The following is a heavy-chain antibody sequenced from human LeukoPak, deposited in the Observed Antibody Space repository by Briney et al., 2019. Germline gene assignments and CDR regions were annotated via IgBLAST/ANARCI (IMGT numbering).Heavy chain of an antibody. V-gene: IGHV4-59*01. D-gene: IGHD3-10*01. Sequence: SETLSLTCTVSGGSISSYYWSWIRQPPGKGLEWIGYIYYSGSTNYNPSLKSRVTISVDTSKNQFSLKLSSVTAADTAVYYRARDVPSAWFDPWGQGTLVTVSS. CDR3: ARDVPSAWFDP. CDR2: IYYSGST. CDR1: GGSISSYY. J-gene: IGHJ5*02.